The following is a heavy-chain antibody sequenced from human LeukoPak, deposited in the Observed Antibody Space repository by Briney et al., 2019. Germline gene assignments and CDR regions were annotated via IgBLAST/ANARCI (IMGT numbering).Heavy chain of an antibody. V-gene: IGHV4-59*08. CDR1: GGSISAYY. J-gene: IGHJ4*02. D-gene: IGHD6-19*01. CDR3: ASQQWTAVPPSY. CDR2: IYYSGST. Sequence: SETLSLTCTVSGGSISAYYWSWIRQPPGMGLEWIGNIYYSGSTNYNASLKSRVTISIDTSKNQFSLNLSTVTAADTAVYYCASQQWTAVPPSYWGQGTLVTVSS.